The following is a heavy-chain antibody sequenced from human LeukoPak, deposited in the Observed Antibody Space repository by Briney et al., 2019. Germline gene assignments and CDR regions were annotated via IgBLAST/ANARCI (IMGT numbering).Heavy chain of an antibody. V-gene: IGHV4-34*01. D-gene: IGHD4-17*01. J-gene: IGHJ4*02. CDR1: GGSFSGYY. CDR3: ARRHDYGDYVCDY. Sequence: SETLSLTCAVYGGSFSGYYWSWIRQPPGKGLEWIGEINHSGSTNYNPSLKSRVTISVDTSKNQFSLKLSSVTAADTAVYYCARRHDYGDYVCDYWGQGTLVTDSS. CDR2: INHSGST.